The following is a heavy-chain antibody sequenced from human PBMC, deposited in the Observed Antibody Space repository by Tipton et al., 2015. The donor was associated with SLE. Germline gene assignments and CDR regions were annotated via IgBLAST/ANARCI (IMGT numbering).Heavy chain of an antibody. CDR1: GGSISSGGYH. CDR2: MDATGGT. V-gene: IGHV4-61*02. CDR3: ARLESASVRGCGAFDI. J-gene: IGHJ3*02. D-gene: IGHD3-16*01. Sequence: TLSLTCTVSGGSISSGGYHWNWIRQPAGKGLEWIGRMDATGGTYYNPSLNSRVTISLDTSKNQFSLKLSSVTAADTAVYFCARLESASVRGCGAFDIWGQGTLVTVSS.